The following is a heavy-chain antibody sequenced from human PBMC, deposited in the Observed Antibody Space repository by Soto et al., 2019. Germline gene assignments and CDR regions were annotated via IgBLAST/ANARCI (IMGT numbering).Heavy chain of an antibody. CDR3: ATDKCGSGGSCYLVYAFDI. D-gene: IGHD2-15*01. CDR2: FDPEDGET. J-gene: IGHJ3*02. V-gene: IGHV1-24*01. Sequence: ASVKVSCKVSGYTLTELSMHWVRQAPGKGLGWMGGFDPEDGETIYAQKFQGRVTMTEDTSTDTAYMELSSLRSEDTAVYYCATDKCGSGGSCYLVYAFDIWGQGTMVTVSS. CDR1: GYTLTELS.